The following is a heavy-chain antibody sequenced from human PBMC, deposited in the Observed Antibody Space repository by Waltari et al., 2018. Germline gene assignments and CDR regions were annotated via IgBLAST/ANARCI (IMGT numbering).Heavy chain of an antibody. D-gene: IGHD5-18*01. V-gene: IGHV3-49*04. CDR3: TRISYGSRYL. J-gene: IGHJ2*01. CDR1: GFTCGDYA. CDR2: IRSKADGGTT. Sequence: EVQLVESGGGLVQPGRSLRLSCTASGFTCGDYAMSWVRQAPGKGLEWVGFIRSKADGGTTEYAASVKGRFTISRDDSKSIAYLQMNSLKTEDTAVYYCTRISYGSRYLWGRGTLVTVSS.